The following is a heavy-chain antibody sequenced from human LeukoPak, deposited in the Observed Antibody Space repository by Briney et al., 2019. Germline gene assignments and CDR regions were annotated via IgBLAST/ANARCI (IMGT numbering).Heavy chain of an antibody. CDR2: IYPGDSRV. J-gene: IGHJ5*02. D-gene: IGHD6-13*01. Sequence: GVSLKISCQGLGYSFTSYWIGWVRQMPGKGMEWMGVIYPGDSRVRYNPSFQGQVTISVDKSTRTAYLQWVSLKASDTAMYYCACRDLSSTWSFPWGQGTLVTVSS. CDR1: GYSFTSYW. V-gene: IGHV5-51*01. CDR3: ACRDLSSTWSFP.